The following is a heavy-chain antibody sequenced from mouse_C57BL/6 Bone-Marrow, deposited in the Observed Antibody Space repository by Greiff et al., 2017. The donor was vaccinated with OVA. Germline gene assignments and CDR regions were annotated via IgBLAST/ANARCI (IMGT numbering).Heavy chain of an antibody. D-gene: IGHD1-1*01. V-gene: IGHV8-12*01. CDR3: ARRASYYGSSYDYFDY. CDR1: GFSLSTSGMG. J-gene: IGHJ2*01. Sequence: QVTLKECGPGILQSSQTLSLTCSFSGFSLSTSGMGVSWIRQPSGKGLEWLAHIYWDDDKRYNPSLKSRLTISKDTSRNQVFLKITSVDTADTATYYCARRASYYGSSYDYFDYWGQGTTLTVSS. CDR2: IYWDDDK.